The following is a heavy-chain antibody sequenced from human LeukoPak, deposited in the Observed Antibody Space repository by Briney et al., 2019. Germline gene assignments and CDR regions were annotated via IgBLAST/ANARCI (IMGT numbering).Heavy chain of an antibody. V-gene: IGHV1-18*01. CDR3: ARDRGSSWYQENWFDP. Sequence: ASVRVSCKASGYTFTSYGISWVRQAPGQGLEWMGWISAYNGNTNYAQKLQGRVTMTTDTSTSTAYMELRSLRSDDTAVYYCARDRGSSWYQENWFDPWGQGTLVTVSS. CDR2: ISAYNGNT. J-gene: IGHJ5*02. CDR1: GYTFTSYG. D-gene: IGHD6-13*01.